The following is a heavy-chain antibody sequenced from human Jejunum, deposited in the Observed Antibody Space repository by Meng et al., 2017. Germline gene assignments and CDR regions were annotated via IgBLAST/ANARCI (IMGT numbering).Heavy chain of an antibody. D-gene: IGHD2-2*01. J-gene: IGHJ4*02. Sequence: QVQLQESGPGLVKPSGTLSLTCASAGGSISSSHWWSWVRRPPGKGLEWIGEIYHNGNTNYNPSLKSRVTISSDKSKNQFSLKLSSVTAADTAVYYCARLGYCSSTSCYPDYWGQGTLVTVSS. CDR3: ARLGYCSSTSCYPDY. V-gene: IGHV4-4*02. CDR2: IYHNGNT. CDR1: GGSISSSHW.